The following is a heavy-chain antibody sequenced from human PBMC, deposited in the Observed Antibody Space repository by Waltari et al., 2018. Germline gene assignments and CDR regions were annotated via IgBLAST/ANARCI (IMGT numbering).Heavy chain of an antibody. J-gene: IGHJ3*02. Sequence: EVQLVESGGGLVQPGRSLRLSCNASGFSFGGVAMHWVRQVPGKGLEWVSGISSNSGSIKYADSVKGRFTISRDNAKSSLYLQMNSLRAEDMAVYYCVKDMGYSGKTGAFDIWGQGTMVTVSS. CDR3: VKDMGYSGKTGAFDI. CDR2: ISSNSGSI. D-gene: IGHD1-26*01. CDR1: GFSFGGVA. V-gene: IGHV3-9*03.